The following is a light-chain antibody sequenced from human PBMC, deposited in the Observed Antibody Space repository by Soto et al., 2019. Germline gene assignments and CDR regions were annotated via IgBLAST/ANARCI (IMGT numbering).Light chain of an antibody. CDR3: SSYTSSSFWV. J-gene: IGLJ3*02. V-gene: IGLV2-14*01. CDR2: EVS. Sequence: QSALTQPASVSGSPGQSITISCTGTSSDVGGYNYVSWYQQHPGKAPKLMIYEVSNRPSGVSNRFSGSKSGNTASLTISGLQAEVEADYYCSSYTSSSFWVFGGGTKVTVL. CDR1: SSDVGGYNY.